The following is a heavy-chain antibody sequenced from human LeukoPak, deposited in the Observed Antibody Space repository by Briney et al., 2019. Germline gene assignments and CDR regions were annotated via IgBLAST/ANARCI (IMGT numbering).Heavy chain of an antibody. Sequence: ASVKVSCKASGYTFTSYGISWVRQAPGQGLEWMGWISAYNGNTNYAQKLQGRVTMTTDTSTSTAYMELRSLRSDDTAVHYCARDRSPYYYDSSGYYYSVDYWGQGTLVTVSS. CDR1: GYTFTSYG. D-gene: IGHD3-22*01. J-gene: IGHJ4*02. CDR3: ARDRSPYYYDSSGYYYSVDY. CDR2: ISAYNGNT. V-gene: IGHV1-18*01.